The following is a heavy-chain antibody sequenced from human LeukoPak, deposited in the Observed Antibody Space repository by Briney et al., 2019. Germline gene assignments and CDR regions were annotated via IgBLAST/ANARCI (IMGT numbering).Heavy chain of an antibody. CDR1: GYTFTSYD. Sequence: ASVKVSCKASGYTFTSYDINWVRQATGQGLEWMGWMNPNSGNTGYAQKFQGRVTMTRNTSISTAYMELSSLRSEDTAVYYCARDHGSAYYRAPRHWGRGTLVTVSS. CDR3: ARDHGSAYYRAPRH. D-gene: IGHD3-10*01. J-gene: IGHJ2*01. CDR2: MNPNSGNT. V-gene: IGHV1-8*01.